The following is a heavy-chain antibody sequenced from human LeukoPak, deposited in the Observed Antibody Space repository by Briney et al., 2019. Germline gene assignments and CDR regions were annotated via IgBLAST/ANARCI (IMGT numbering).Heavy chain of an antibody. CDR2: INHSGST. CDR3: ARRSINYYGSGSYYKNYYFDY. D-gene: IGHD3-10*01. Sequence: SETLSLTCAVYGGSFSGYYWSWIRQPPGKGLEWIGEINHSGSTNYNPSLKSRVTISVDTSKNQFSLKLSSVTAADTAVYYCARRSINYYGSGSYYKNYYFDYWGQGTLVTVSS. V-gene: IGHV4-34*01. CDR1: GGSFSGYY. J-gene: IGHJ4*02.